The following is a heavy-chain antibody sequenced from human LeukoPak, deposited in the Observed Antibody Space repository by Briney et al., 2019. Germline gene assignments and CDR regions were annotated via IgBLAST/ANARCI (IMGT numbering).Heavy chain of an antibody. CDR2: IYYSGST. J-gene: IGHJ6*02. CDR1: GGSISSSSYY. CDR3: AGHLQVVWSGYYTGIGSEYYYGMDV. D-gene: IGHD3-3*01. Sequence: SETLSLTCTVSGGSISSSSYYWGWIRQPPGKGLEWIGSIYYSGSTYYNPSLKSRVTISVDTSKNQFSLKLSSVTAADTAVYYCAGHLQVVWSGYYTGIGSEYYYGMDVWGQGTTVTVSS. V-gene: IGHV4-39*01.